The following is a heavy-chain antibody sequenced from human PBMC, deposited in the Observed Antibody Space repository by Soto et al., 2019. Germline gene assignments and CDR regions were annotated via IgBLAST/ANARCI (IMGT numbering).Heavy chain of an antibody. CDR2: VENSGST. D-gene: IGHD2-21*01. CDR3: ARERGDSHWIDP. V-gene: IGHV4-61*01. CDR1: GGSVSSESYY. J-gene: IGHJ5*02. Sequence: SETLSLSCSVSGGSVSSESYYWSWIRQTPGKGLEWIGNVENSGSTKYNPSLKSRVTISVDTSKNQFSLKLSSVTGADTAVYYCARERGDSHWIDPWGRGTLVTVSS.